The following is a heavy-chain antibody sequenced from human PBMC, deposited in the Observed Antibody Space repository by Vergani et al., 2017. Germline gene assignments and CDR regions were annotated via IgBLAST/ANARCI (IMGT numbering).Heavy chain of an antibody. CDR3: AKDLGTSSGGGWFDP. D-gene: IGHD6-6*01. J-gene: IGHJ5*02. CDR2: ISWNSNSI. CDR1: GFTSAGYA. V-gene: IGHV3-9*02. Sequence: EVQLEESGGGFVLPGRSLRLSCVASGFTSAGYAMHWVRQAPGKGLEWVSGISWNSNSIVYADSVKGRFTISRDNAKNSLYWQMNSLRAEETALYYCAKDLGTSSGGGWFDPWGQGTRVTVSS.